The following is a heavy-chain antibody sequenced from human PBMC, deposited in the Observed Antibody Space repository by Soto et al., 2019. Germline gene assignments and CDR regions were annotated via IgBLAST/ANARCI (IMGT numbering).Heavy chain of an antibody. CDR2: IYYSGST. Sequence: SETLSLTCTVSGDSISSGDYYWSWIRQPPGKGLEWIGSIYYSGSTYYSPSLKSRVTISVDTSTNQFSLKLSSVTAADTAVYYCARARMTTVTMYYFDYWGQGTLVTVSS. CDR1: GDSISSGDYY. J-gene: IGHJ4*02. V-gene: IGHV4-30-4*01. CDR3: ARARMTTVTMYYFDY. D-gene: IGHD4-17*01.